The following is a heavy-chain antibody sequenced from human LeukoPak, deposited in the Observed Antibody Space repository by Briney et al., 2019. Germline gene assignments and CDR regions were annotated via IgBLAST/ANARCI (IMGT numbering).Heavy chain of an antibody. Sequence: PGGSLRLSCAASGFTVSSNYMSWVRQAPGKGLEGVSVIYSGGTTYYADSVKGRFTISRDNSKNTLYLQMNSLRAEDTAVYYCARDSSGLSYFDYWGQETLVTVSS. D-gene: IGHD3-22*01. CDR3: ARDSSGLSYFDY. V-gene: IGHV3-66*01. CDR2: IYSGGTT. J-gene: IGHJ4*02. CDR1: GFTVSSNY.